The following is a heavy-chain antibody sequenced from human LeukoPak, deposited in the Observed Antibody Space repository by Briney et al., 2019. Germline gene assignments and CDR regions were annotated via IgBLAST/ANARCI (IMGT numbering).Heavy chain of an antibody. D-gene: IGHD3-16*01. Sequence: SETLSLTCAAYGGSFSDFYWNWIRQPPGKGLEWIGQISHSGGINYNPSLQSRVTLPVDTSNNHFSLRLTPVTAADTAVYYCARDLPRENSYAYGFWFDPWGQGTLVTVSS. V-gene: IGHV4-34*01. J-gene: IGHJ5*02. CDR1: GGSFSDFY. CDR2: ISHSGGI. CDR3: ARDLPRENSYAYGFWFDP.